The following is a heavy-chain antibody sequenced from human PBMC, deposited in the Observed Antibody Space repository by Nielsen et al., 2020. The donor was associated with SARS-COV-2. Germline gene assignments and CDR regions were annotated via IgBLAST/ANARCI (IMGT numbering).Heavy chain of an antibody. D-gene: IGHD6-19*01. J-gene: IGHJ4*02. Sequence: SETLFLTCTVSGGSISSGTYYWSWIRQPAGKGLEWIGRIYTSGSTTYNPSLKSRVTISVDTSKNQFSLKLSSVTAADTAVYYCARDSRAGSVDYWGQGTLVTVSS. CDR2: IYTSGST. V-gene: IGHV4-61*02. CDR1: GGSISSGTYY. CDR3: ARDSRAGSVDY.